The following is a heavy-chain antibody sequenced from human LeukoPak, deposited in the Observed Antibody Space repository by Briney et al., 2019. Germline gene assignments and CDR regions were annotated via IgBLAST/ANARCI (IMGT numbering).Heavy chain of an antibody. J-gene: IGHJ4*02. D-gene: IGHD1-26*01. CDR2: INWNGGST. V-gene: IGHV3-20*01. CDR3: ARVSGSYWAYYFDY. CDR1: GFTFDDYG. Sequence: GGSLRLSCAASGFTFDDYGMSWVRQAPGKGLEWVSGINWNGGSTGYADSVKGRFTISRDNAKNSPYLQMNSLRAEDTALYHCARVSGSYWAYYFDYWGQGTLVTVSS.